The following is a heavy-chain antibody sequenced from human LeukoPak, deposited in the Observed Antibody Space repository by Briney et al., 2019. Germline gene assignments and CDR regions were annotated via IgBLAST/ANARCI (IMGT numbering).Heavy chain of an antibody. CDR1: GFTFNIYW. D-gene: IGHD6-19*01. CDR2: IKRDGSEK. Sequence: PGGSLRLSCAASGFTFNIYWMGWVRQAPGKGLEWVANIKRDGSEKYFVDSVKGRFTISRDNAKKSLYLEMNSLRVEDTAVYYCVRTAEGGWLDYWGQGTLVTVSS. V-gene: IGHV3-7*01. CDR3: VRTAEGGWLDY. J-gene: IGHJ4*02.